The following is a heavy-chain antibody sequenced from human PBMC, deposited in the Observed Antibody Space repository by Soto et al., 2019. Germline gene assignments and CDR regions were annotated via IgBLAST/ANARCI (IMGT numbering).Heavy chain of an antibody. CDR2: IYYTGNT. Sequence: QVQLQESGPGLVKPSQTLSLTCTVSGGSISSGGTGSYWTWIRQLPGKGLEWIGYIYYTGNTYYHPSLKSRPTLSIGTSENQFSLKLTAVTAADTAVYFCASGHDAYRVRYWGQGTLVTVSS. J-gene: IGHJ4*02. V-gene: IGHV4-31*03. D-gene: IGHD4-4*01. CDR3: ASGHDAYRVRY. CDR1: GGSISSGGTGSY.